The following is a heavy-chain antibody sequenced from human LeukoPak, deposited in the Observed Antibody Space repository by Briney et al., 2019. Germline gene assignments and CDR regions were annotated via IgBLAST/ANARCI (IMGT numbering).Heavy chain of an antibody. J-gene: IGHJ4*02. CDR3: ARGQWELTLGY. CDR2: INHSGST. CDR1: GGSFSGYY. V-gene: IGHV4-34*01. Sequence: PSETLSLTCAVYGGSFSGYYWSWIRQPPGKGLEWTGEINHSGSTNYNPSLKSRVTISVDTSKNQFSLKLSSVTAADTAVYYCARGQWELTLGYWGQGTLVTVSS. D-gene: IGHD1-26*01.